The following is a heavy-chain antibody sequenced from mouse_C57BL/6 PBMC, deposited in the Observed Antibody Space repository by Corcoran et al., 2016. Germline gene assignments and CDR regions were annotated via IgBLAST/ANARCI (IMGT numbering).Heavy chain of an antibody. CDR2: INTYSGVP. J-gene: IGHJ1*03. CDR3: ASGARDGYLNWYFDV. V-gene: IGHV9-3*01. D-gene: IGHD2-3*01. CDR1: GYTFTTYG. Sequence: QIQLVQSGPELKKPGETVKISCKASGYTFTTYGMSWVKQAPGKGLKWMGWINTYSGVPTYADDFKGRFAFSLETSASTAYLQINNLKNEDTATYFGASGARDGYLNWYFDVWGTGTTVTVSS.